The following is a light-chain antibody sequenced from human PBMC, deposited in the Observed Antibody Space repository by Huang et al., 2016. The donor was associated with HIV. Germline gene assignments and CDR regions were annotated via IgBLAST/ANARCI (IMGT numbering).Light chain of an antibody. CDR1: QIVLYSSNNKNY. Sequence: DIVMTQSPDSLAVSLGERATINCKSGQIVLYSSNNKNYLAWYKQKPGQPPKLLIYWASTRESGVPDRFSGSGSGTDFTLTISSLQAEDVAVYYCQQYYSTPLTFGGGTKVEIK. CDR2: WAS. CDR3: QQYYSTPLT. J-gene: IGKJ4*01. V-gene: IGKV4-1*01.